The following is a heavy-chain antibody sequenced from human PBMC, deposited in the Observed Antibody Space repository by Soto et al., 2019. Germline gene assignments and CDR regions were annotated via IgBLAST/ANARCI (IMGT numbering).Heavy chain of an antibody. D-gene: IGHD2-2*01. Sequence: QVQLVQSGAEVKKPGSSVKVSCKASGGTFSAYAISWVRQAPGQGLEWMGGIIPIFSTANYAQKFQGRVTITADESTSTAYMELSSLRSEDTAVYYCATHPVGYCSSTSCAIFDYWGQGTLVTVSS. V-gene: IGHV1-69*01. CDR2: IIPIFSTA. J-gene: IGHJ4*02. CDR1: GGTFSAYA. CDR3: ATHPVGYCSSTSCAIFDY.